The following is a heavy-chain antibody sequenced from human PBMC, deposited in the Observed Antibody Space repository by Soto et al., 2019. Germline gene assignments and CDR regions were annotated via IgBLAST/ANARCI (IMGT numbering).Heavy chain of an antibody. V-gene: IGHV3-30*14. D-gene: IGHD4-17*01. Sequence: QVQLVESGGGVVQPGRSLTLSCAASGFTFSNYAMHWVRQAPGKGLEWVAGIRYEGSNTYYAESVNGRFRISRDKTKNMFYVQMNSLRRGVTAVYYCALGGDNGGTSQFRFRAMDVWGQGTTVTVSS. J-gene: IGHJ6*02. CDR2: IRYEGSNT. CDR3: ALGGDNGGTSQFRFRAMDV. CDR1: GFTFSNYA.